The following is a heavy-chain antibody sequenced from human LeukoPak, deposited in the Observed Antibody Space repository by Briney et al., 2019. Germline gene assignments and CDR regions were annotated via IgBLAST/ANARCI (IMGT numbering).Heavy chain of an antibody. Sequence: GGSLRLSCAASGFTVSGNYMSWVRQAPGKGLEWLSYISGDSKTIYYADSVKGRFTISRDNAKNSLYLQMNSLRAEDTAVYYCARASYGSGSSKGFLFDYWGQGTLVTVSS. D-gene: IGHD3-10*01. CDR2: ISGDSKTI. CDR3: ARASYGSGSSKGFLFDY. CDR1: GFTVSGNY. J-gene: IGHJ4*02. V-gene: IGHV3-11*04.